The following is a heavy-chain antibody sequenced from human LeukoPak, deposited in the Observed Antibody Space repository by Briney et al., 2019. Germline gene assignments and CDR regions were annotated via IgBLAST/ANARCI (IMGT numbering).Heavy chain of an antibody. D-gene: IGHD1-26*01. V-gene: IGHV3-53*01. CDR3: AREKDSGSYNDAFDI. J-gene: IGHJ3*02. CDR2: IYSGGST. Sequence: PGGSLRLSCAASGFTVSSNYMSWGRQAPAKGVEWFSVIYSGGSTYYADSVKGRFTISRDNSKTTLYLQMSSLRAEDTAVYYCAREKDSGSYNDAFDIWGQGTMVTVSS. CDR1: GFTVSSNY.